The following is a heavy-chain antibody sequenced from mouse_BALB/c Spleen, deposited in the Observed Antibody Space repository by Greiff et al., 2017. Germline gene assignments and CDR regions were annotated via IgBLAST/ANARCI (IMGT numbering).Heavy chain of an antibody. CDR2: ISYSGST. D-gene: IGHD1-2*01. V-gene: IGHV3-2*02. Sequence: EVKLLESGPGLVKPSQSLSLTCTVTGYSITSDYAWHWIRQFPGNKLEWMGYISYSGSTSYNPSLKSRISITRDTSKNQFFLQLNSVTTEDTATYYCAREDHYYGPYFDYWGQGTTLTVSS. CDR1: GYSITSDYA. CDR3: AREDHYYGPYFDY. J-gene: IGHJ2*01.